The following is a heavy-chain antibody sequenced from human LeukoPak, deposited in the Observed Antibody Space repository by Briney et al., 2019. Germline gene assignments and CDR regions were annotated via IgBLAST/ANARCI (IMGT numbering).Heavy chain of an antibody. Sequence: PSETLSLTCTVSGGSISNYYWSWIRQPPGKGLEWIGYIYYSGNTNYNPSLKSRVTISVDTSKNQFSLKLSSVTAADTAVYYCASVDTAMVTHYYYYMDVWGKGTTVTVSS. CDR1: GGSISNYY. J-gene: IGHJ6*03. CDR3: ASVDTAMVTHYYYYMDV. V-gene: IGHV4-59*01. D-gene: IGHD5-18*01. CDR2: IYYSGNT.